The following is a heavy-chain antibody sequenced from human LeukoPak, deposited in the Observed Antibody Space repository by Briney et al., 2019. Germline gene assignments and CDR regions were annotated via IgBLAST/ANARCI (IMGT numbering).Heavy chain of an antibody. Sequence: GGSLRLSCAASGFTVSSNYMIWVRQAPGKGLEWVSVIYSVGSTYYADSVKGRFTISRDNSKNTVYLQMNSLRAEDTAVYYCARDTTGALDYWGQGTLVTVSS. D-gene: IGHD4-11*01. CDR3: ARDTTGALDY. V-gene: IGHV3-53*01. CDR1: GFTVSSNY. J-gene: IGHJ4*02. CDR2: IYSVGST.